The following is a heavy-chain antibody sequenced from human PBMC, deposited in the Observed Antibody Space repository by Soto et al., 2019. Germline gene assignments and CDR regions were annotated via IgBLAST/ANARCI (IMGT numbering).Heavy chain of an antibody. CDR2: IYGDDDK. CDR1: GFSLSTSGVG. Sequence: QITLKESGPTLVKPTQTLTLTCTFSGFSLSTSGVGVGWSRQHPGKALECLAIIYGDDDKLYSPSLKSRLTITNATYKNQAVLTSTNMDPVDTAKYCCAHRQGYSYWRSFDYWGQGTLVTVSS. J-gene: IGHJ4*02. D-gene: IGHD5-18*01. CDR3: AHRQGYSYWRSFDY. V-gene: IGHV2-5*02.